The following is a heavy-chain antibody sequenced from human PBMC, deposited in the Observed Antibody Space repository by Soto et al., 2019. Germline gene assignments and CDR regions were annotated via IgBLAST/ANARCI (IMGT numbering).Heavy chain of an antibody. D-gene: IGHD1-7*01. CDR3: ARGLGWNYGENYYGMDV. Sequence: ASVKVSCKASGYTFTSYDINWVRQATGQGLEWMGWMNPNSGNTGYAQKFQGRVTMTRNTSISTAYMELSSLRSEDTAVYYCARGLGWNYGENYYGMDVWGQGTTVTVSS. CDR1: GYTFTSYD. V-gene: IGHV1-8*01. CDR2: MNPNSGNT. J-gene: IGHJ6*02.